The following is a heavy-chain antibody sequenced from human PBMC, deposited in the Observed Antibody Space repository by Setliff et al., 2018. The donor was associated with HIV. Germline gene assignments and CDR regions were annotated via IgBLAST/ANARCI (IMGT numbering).Heavy chain of an antibody. J-gene: IGHJ3*02. V-gene: IGHV1-18*01. CDR1: GYIFNNFG. CDR3: ARVVDISGRGSALDI. D-gene: IGHD3-16*01. CDR2: ISAFSGFT. Sequence: ASVKVSCKATGYIFNNFGITWVRQAPGQGLEWMGWISAFSGFTNYAPKLQARVTLTTDTSTSTAYMELRSLTSDDTAVYYCARVVDISGRGSALDIWGQGTGVTVSS.